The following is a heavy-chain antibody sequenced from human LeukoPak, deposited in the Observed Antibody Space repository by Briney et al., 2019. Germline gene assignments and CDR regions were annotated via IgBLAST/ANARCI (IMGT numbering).Heavy chain of an antibody. Sequence: GGSLRLSCAASGFTFDDYAMHWVRQAPGKGLEWVSGISWNSGSIGYADSVKGRFTISRDNAKNSLYLQMNSLRAEDTALYYCAKADDSSGYYSDYWGQGTLVTVPS. CDR1: GFTFDDYA. D-gene: IGHD3-22*01. CDR3: AKADDSSGYYSDY. CDR2: ISWNSGSI. V-gene: IGHV3-9*01. J-gene: IGHJ4*02.